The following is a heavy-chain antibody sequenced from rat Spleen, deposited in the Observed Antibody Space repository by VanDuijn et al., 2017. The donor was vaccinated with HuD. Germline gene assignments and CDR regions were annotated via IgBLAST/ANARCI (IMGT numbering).Heavy chain of an antibody. Sequence: EVQLVESGGGFVLPGRSLKLSCAASGFTFSNYGMAWVRQAPTKGLEWVASISYDGNSIYYRDSVQGRFTISRDIAKSTLYLQMDSLRSEDTAIYYCARPTTGIPFNYWGQGVMVTVSS. CDR1: GFTFSNYG. J-gene: IGHJ2*01. CDR2: ISYDGNSI. D-gene: IGHD1-9*01. V-gene: IGHV5-29*01. CDR3: ARPTTGIPFNY.